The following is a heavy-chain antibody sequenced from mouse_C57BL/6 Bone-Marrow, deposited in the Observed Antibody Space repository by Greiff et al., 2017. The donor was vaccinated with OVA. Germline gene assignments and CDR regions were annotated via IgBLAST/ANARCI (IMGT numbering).Heavy chain of an antibody. D-gene: IGHD2-3*01. V-gene: IGHV1-42*01. CDR1: GYSFTGYY. CDR2: INPSTGGT. J-gene: IGHJ3*01. Sequence: VQLQQSGPELVKPGASVKISCKASGYSFTGYYMNWVKQSPEKSLEWIGEINPSTGGTTYNQKFKAKATLTVDKSSSTAYMQLKSLTSEDSAVHYCARWLLRAYWGQGTLVTVSA. CDR3: ARWLLRAY.